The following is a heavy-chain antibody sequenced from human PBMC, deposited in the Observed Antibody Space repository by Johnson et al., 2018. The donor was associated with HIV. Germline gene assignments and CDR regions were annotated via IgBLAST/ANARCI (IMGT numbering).Heavy chain of an antibody. CDR3: AKDDNLGVWYSDAFDV. Sequence: QMQLVESGGGLVQPGRSLRLSCAASGFTFADYGMHWVRQPPGKGLEWVAFIAPDESITHYAASVKGRFTMSRDNSKNTLYLQMKSLRPEYTSIYYCAKDDNLGVWYSDAFDVWGQGTVVTVSS. CDR1: GFTFADYG. D-gene: IGHD6-19*01. J-gene: IGHJ3*01. V-gene: IGHV3-30*02. CDR2: IAPDESIT.